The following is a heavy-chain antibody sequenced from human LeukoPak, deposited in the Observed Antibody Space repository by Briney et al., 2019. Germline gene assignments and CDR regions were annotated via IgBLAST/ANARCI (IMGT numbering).Heavy chain of an antibody. CDR1: GFTFSSYS. CDR3: ARGLWFGELGYDY. Sequence: GGSLRLSCAASGFTFSSYSMNWVRRAPGKGLEWVSSISSSSSYIYYADSMKGRFTISRDNAKSSLYLEMNSLRAEDTAVYYCARGLWFGELGYDYWGQGTLVTVSS. D-gene: IGHD3-10*01. V-gene: IGHV3-21*01. CDR2: ISSSSSYI. J-gene: IGHJ4*02.